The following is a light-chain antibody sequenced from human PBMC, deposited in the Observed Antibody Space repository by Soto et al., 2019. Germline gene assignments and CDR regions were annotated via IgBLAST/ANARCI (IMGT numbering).Light chain of an antibody. CDR3: QQYDSYSWT. CDR1: QNIKNW. CDR2: EGS. Sequence: DIQMTQSPSTLSASVGDRVTITCRASQNIKNWLAWYQQRPGQAPKLLISEGSSLESGVPTRFSGSGSGTEFTLTISSLQPDDFATYYCQQYDSYSWTFGQGTKV. J-gene: IGKJ1*01. V-gene: IGKV1-5*01.